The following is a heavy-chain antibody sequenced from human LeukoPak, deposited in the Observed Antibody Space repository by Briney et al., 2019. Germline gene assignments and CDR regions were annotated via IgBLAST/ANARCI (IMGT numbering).Heavy chain of an antibody. Sequence: PGGSLRLSCAASGFTSSNAWMSWVRQAPGKGLEWVGRIKSKTDGGTTDYAAPVKGRFTISRDDSKNTLYLQMNSLKTEDTAVYYCLATYYYDSSGLGYFDYWGQGTLVTVSS. D-gene: IGHD3-22*01. CDR3: LATYYYDSSGLGYFDY. CDR1: GFTSSNAW. V-gene: IGHV3-15*01. CDR2: IKSKTDGGTT. J-gene: IGHJ4*02.